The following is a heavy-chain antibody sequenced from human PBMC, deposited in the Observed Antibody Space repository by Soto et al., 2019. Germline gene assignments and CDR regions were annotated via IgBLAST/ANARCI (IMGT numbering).Heavy chain of an antibody. J-gene: IGHJ4*02. V-gene: IGHV1-2*04. Sequence: QVQLVQSGAEVKKPGASVKVSCKASGYTFTGYYMHWVRQAPGQGLEWMGWINPNSGGTNYAQKFQGWVTMTRDTSISTAYMELIRLRSDDTAVYYCARSQETYYDFWSGYDYWGQGTLVTVSS. CDR3: ARSQETYYDFWSGYDY. CDR2: INPNSGGT. D-gene: IGHD3-3*01. CDR1: GYTFTGYY.